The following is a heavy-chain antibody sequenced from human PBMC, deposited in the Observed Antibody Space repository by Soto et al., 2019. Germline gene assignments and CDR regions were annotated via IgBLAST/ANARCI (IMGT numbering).Heavy chain of an antibody. J-gene: IGHJ5*02. V-gene: IGHV3-15*01. CDR3: TTGCSSTSCYLMNNWLDP. D-gene: IGHD2-2*01. CDR1: GFTFSSGW. Sequence: GGSLRLSCVASGFTFSSGWMSWVRQAPGKGLEWVGQIKKKADGETTDYPAPVKGRFTISRDDSKNTLYLQMNSLKIEDTALYYCTTGCSSTSCYLMNNWLDPWGQGALVTASS. CDR2: IKKKADGETT.